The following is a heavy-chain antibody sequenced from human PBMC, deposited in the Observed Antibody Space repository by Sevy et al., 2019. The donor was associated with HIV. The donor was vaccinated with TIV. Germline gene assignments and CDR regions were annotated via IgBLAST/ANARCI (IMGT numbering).Heavy chain of an antibody. CDR2: FDPEDGET. CDR1: GYTLTELS. V-gene: IGHV1-24*01. CDR3: ATATEYYYDSSDSKPYYFDY. J-gene: IGHJ4*02. Sequence: ASVKVSCKVSGYTLTELSMHWVRQAPGKGLEWMGGFDPEDGETIYAQKFQGRVTMTEDTSTDTAYMELSSLRSEDTAVYYCATATEYYYDSSDSKPYYFDYWGQGTLVTVSS. D-gene: IGHD3-22*01.